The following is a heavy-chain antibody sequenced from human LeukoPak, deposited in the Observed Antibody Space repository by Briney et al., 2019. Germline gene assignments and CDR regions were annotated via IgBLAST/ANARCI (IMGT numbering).Heavy chain of an antibody. V-gene: IGHV4-34*01. J-gene: IGHJ5*02. CDR3: ARGYWFDP. Sequence: SETLSLTCAVYGGSFSGYYWSWIRQPPGKGLEWIGEINHSGSTNYNPSLRSRVTISVDTSKNQFSLKLSSVTAADTAVYYCARGYWFDPWGQGTLVTVSS. CDR1: GGSFSGYY. CDR2: INHSGST.